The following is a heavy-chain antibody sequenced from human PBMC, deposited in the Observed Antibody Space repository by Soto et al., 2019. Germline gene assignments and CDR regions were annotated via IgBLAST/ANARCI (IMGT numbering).Heavy chain of an antibody. Sequence: PSETLSHTCTVSGGYLSSYYWTWIRQSPGKGLEWIGYVYFSGNTNYNPSLKSRVTISIDTSKNQFSLRLASVTAADTAFYFCGSVRPSGYVLSWGQGTLVTVSS. CDR1: GGYLSSYY. V-gene: IGHV4-59*01. D-gene: IGHD6-25*01. CDR2: VYFSGNT. J-gene: IGHJ5*02. CDR3: GSVRPSGYVLS.